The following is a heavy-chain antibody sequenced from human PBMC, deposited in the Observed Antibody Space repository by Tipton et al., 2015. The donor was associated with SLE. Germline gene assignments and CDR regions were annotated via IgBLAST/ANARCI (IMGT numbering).Heavy chain of an antibody. CDR1: GFTFSSAW. Sequence: SLRLSCAGSGFTFSSAWMSWVRQAPGKGLEWVGHIKNKTEGGTTDYAAPVKGRLTISRDNSKNTLYLQMNSLRAEDTAVYYCARVGYYDSSGYYSWYFDLWGRGTLVTVSS. D-gene: IGHD3-22*01. J-gene: IGHJ2*01. CDR3: ARVGYYDSSGYYSWYFDL. CDR2: IKNKTEGGTT. V-gene: IGHV3-15*01.